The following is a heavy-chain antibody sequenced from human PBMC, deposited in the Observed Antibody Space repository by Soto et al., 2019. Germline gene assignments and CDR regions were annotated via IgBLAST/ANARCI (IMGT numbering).Heavy chain of an antibody. CDR3: AKDLGKQRGGGYDY. CDR2: ISGSGGST. J-gene: IGHJ4*02. CDR1: GFTFSSYA. V-gene: IGHV3-23*01. D-gene: IGHD6-25*01. Sequence: EVQLLESGGGLVQPGGSLRLSCAASGFTFSSYAMSWVRQAPGKGLEWVSAISGSGGSTYYADSVKGRFTISRDNSKNALYLQMDSMRAEDTAVYYFAKDLGKQRGGGYDYWGQGPLVTVSS.